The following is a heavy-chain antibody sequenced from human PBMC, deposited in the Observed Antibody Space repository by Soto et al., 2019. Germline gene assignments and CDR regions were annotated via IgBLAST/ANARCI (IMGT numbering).Heavy chain of an antibody. Sequence: GGSLRLSCAASGFTFSSYAMSWVRQAPGKGLEWVSAISGSGGSTYYADSVKGRFTISRDNSKNTLYLQMNSLRAEDTDVYYCAKEDGGVIVVVPAAIPLPIDYWGQGTLVTVSS. V-gene: IGHV3-23*01. CDR2: ISGSGGST. CDR3: AKEDGGVIVVVPAAIPLPIDY. CDR1: GFTFSSYA. D-gene: IGHD2-2*02. J-gene: IGHJ4*02.